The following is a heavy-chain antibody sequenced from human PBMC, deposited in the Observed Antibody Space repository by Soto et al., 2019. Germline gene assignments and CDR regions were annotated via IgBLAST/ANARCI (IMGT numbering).Heavy chain of an antibody. Sequence: GASVKVSCKASGYTFTGYYMHWVRQAPGQGLEWMGWINPNSGGTNYAQKFQGWVTMTRDTSISTAYMELSRLRSDDTAVYYCAREPITMVRRVILPVYYYYGMDVWGQGTTVTVSS. J-gene: IGHJ6*02. CDR2: INPNSGGT. CDR1: GYTFTGYY. D-gene: IGHD3-10*01. CDR3: AREPITMVRRVILPVYYYYGMDV. V-gene: IGHV1-2*04.